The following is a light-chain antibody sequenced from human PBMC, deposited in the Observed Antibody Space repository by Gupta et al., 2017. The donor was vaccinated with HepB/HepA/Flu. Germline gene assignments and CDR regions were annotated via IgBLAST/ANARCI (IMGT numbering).Light chain of an antibody. CDR1: SGIIIGTFR. Sequence: QAVLTQPSSLSASPGASASLTCTLRSGIIIGTFRIYWFQQKPGSPPQYLLRYKSDSDNQQGSGVPSRFSGSKDASANAGMLLISGLQSEDEADYYCMIWHSSAWVFGGGTKLTVL. CDR2: YKSDSDN. J-gene: IGLJ3*02. CDR3: MIWHSSAWV. V-gene: IGLV5-45*02.